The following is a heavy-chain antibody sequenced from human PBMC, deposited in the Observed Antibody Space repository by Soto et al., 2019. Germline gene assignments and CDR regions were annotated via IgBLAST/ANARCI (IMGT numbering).Heavy chain of an antibody. Sequence: QVQLVQSGAEVKKPGASVKVSCKTSGYTLTTYGISWVRQAPGQGLEWMGWISPYNGNTKYAQKVQGRLTKTTDTATSTDYMEMRSWGSDDTAVHYCARMEYCYGSCLDHWCQGTLVTVSS. CDR1: GYTLTTYG. D-gene: IGHD3-22*01. V-gene: IGHV1-18*01. CDR2: ISPYNGNT. CDR3: ARMEYCYGSCLDH. J-gene: IGHJ4*02.